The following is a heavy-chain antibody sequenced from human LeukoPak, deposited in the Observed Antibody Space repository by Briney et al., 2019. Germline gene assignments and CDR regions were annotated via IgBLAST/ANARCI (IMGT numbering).Heavy chain of an antibody. D-gene: IGHD1-14*01. Sequence: SGGSLRLSCAASGFSFSSYAMHWVRQAPGKGLEWVAKINQDGIEINYVDSVKGRFAISRDNAKNSLYLQMNSLRAEDTAVYFCARAAVSSLYRNYYMDVWGKGTTVTVSS. CDR3: ARAAVSSLYRNYYMDV. J-gene: IGHJ6*03. V-gene: IGHV3-7*03. CDR2: INQDGIEI. CDR1: GFSFSSYA.